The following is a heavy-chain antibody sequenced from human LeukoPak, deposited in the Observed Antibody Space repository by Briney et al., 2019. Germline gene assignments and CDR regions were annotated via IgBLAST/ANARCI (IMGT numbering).Heavy chain of an antibody. J-gene: IGHJ4*02. V-gene: IGHV4-59*01. D-gene: IGHD3-22*01. Sequence: PSETLSLTCTVSGGSINTYYWSWIRQPPGKGLEWIGYIYYSGSTNYNPSLKSRVTISVDTSKNQFSLKLSSVTAADTAVYYCAAAIKYYYDSSGYYYFDYWGQGTLVTVSS. CDR2: IYYSGST. CDR1: GGSINTYY. CDR3: AAAIKYYYDSSGYYYFDY.